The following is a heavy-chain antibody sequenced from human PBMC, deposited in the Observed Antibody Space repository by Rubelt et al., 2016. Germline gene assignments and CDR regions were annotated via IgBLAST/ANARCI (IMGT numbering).Heavy chain of an antibody. V-gene: IGHV1-18*01. CDR2: ISAYDGNT. CDR1: GYTFISYG. Sequence: QIQLVQSGPEVEKPGASVKVSCKASGYTFISYGISWIRQAPGQGLEWMGWISAYDGNTNYAQKVTGGCTLTTDTSTSTGHMELRSLRSDDTAVYYWAGGPRSHVSDWYPVVPRLDHWGQGTLVTVSS. CDR3: AGGPRSHVSDWYPVVPRLDH. J-gene: IGHJ4*02. D-gene: IGHD6-19*01.